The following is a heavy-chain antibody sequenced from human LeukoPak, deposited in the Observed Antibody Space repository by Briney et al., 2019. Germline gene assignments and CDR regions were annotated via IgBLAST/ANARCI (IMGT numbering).Heavy chain of an antibody. V-gene: IGHV3-33*01. CDR2: IWYDGSNK. Sequence: GGSLRLSCAASGYTFSSYGMHWVRQAPGKGLEWVAVIWYDGSNKYYADSVKGRFTISRDNSKNTLYLQMNSLRAEDTAVYYCARDMYYDSSGYFNDAFDIWGQGTMVTVSS. CDR1: GYTFSSYG. J-gene: IGHJ3*02. CDR3: ARDMYYDSSGYFNDAFDI. D-gene: IGHD3-22*01.